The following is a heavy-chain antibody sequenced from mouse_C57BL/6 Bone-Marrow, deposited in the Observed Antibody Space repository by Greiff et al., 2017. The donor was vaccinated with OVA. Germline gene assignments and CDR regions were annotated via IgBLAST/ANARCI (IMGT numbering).Heavy chain of an antibody. CDR1: GFTFSDYY. D-gene: IGHD1-1*01. J-gene: IGHJ1*03. CDR3: ARDALTVDWYFDV. Sequence: EVKLVESEGGLVQPGSSMKLSCTASGFTFSDYYMAWVRQVPEKGLEWVANINYDGSSTYYLDSLKSRFIISRDNAKDILYLQMSSLKSEDTATYYCARDALTVDWYFDVWGTGTTVTVSS. CDR2: INYDGSST. V-gene: IGHV5-16*01.